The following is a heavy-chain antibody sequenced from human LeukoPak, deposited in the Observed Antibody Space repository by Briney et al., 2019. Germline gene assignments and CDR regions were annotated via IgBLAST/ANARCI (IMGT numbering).Heavy chain of an antibody. V-gene: IGHV1-3*01. D-gene: IGHD4-17*01. CDR2: INAGNGNT. CDR3: ARAWDPTVTVFDY. CDR1: GYTFTSYA. Sequence: ASVNVSCKASGYTFTSYAMHWVRQAPGQRLEWMGWINAGNGNTKYSQKFQGRVTITRDTSASTAYMELSSLRSEDTAVYYCARAWDPTVTVFDYWGQGTLVTVSS. J-gene: IGHJ4*02.